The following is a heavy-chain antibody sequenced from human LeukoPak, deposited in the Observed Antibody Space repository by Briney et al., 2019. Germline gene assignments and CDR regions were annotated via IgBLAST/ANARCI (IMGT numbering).Heavy chain of an antibody. CDR1: GGSFSGYY. J-gene: IGHJ4*02. CDR3: ARLWFGGNYFDY. Sequence: SETLSLTCAVYGGSFSGYYWSWIRQPPGKGLEWIGEINHSGSTNYNPSLKSRVTISVDTSKNQFSLKLSSVTAADTAVYYRARLWFGGNYFDYWGQGTLVTVSS. CDR2: INHSGST. D-gene: IGHD3-10*01. V-gene: IGHV4-34*01.